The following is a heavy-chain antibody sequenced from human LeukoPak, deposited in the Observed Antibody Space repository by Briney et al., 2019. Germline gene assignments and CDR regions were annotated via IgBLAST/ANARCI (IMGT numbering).Heavy chain of an antibody. D-gene: IGHD2-21*01. V-gene: IGHV3-30*18. J-gene: IGHJ5*02. CDR2: ISYDGSNK. CDR3: AKRGSAYLDLGNWFDP. CDR1: GFTFSSYG. Sequence: GGSLRLSCAASGFTFSSYGMHWVRQAPGKGLEWVAVISYDGSNKYYADSVKGRFTISRDNSKNTLYLQMNSLRAEDAAVYYCAKRGSAYLDLGNWFDPWGQGTLVTVSS.